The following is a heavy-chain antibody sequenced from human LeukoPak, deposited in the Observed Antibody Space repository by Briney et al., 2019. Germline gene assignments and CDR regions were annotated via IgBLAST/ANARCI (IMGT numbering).Heavy chain of an antibody. CDR3: ARGPYYYDSSGYNRFLDY. Sequence: SETLSLTCAVYGGSFSGYYWSWICQPPGKGLEWIGEINHSGSTNYNPSLKSRVTISVDTSKNQFSLKLSSVTAADTAVYYCARGPYYYDSSGYNRFLDYWGQGNLVTVSS. V-gene: IGHV4-34*01. CDR1: GGSFSGYY. D-gene: IGHD3-22*01. J-gene: IGHJ4*02. CDR2: INHSGST.